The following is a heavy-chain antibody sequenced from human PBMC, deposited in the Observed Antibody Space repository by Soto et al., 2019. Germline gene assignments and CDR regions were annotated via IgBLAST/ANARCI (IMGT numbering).Heavy chain of an antibody. Sequence: EVQLVESGGGLVKPGESLLISCAASGFTFGAYSLSWFRRAPGKGLEWVSSIDPSSTDRHYADSVEGRFTISRDNARSSLYLQMISLTVADTAGYYCARDCLTGDPREAFDYWGQGTTVTVSS. CDR2: IDPSSTDR. J-gene: IGHJ4*02. V-gene: IGHV3-21*01. D-gene: IGHD7-27*01. CDR1: GFTFGAYS. CDR3: ARDCLTGDPREAFDY.